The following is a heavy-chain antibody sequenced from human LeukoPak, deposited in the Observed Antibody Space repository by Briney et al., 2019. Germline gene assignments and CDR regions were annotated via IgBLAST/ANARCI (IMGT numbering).Heavy chain of an antibody. Sequence: SGPALVKPTQTLTLTCTFSGFSLSTSGMCVSWIRQPPGKALEWLARIDWDDDKYYSTSLKTRLTISKDTSKNQVVLTMTNMDPVDTATYYCARMRRNYYDSSGYYSYYYMDVWGKGTTVTISS. CDR1: GFSLSTSGMC. CDR3: ARMRRNYYDSSGYYSYYYMDV. V-gene: IGHV2-70*11. CDR2: IDWDDDK. J-gene: IGHJ6*03. D-gene: IGHD3-22*01.